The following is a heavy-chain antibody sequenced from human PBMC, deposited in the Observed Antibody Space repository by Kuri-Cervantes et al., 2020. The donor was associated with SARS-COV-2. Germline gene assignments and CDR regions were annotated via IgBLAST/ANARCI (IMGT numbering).Heavy chain of an antibody. D-gene: IGHD1-26*01. Sequence: GGSLRLSCKGSGFRFTTYWIGWVRQMPREGLEWMAIIYPTDSDTRYSPSFQGQVTISADKSISTAYLQWSSLKASDSAMYYCARTRGSYYTDAFDLWGQGTMVTVSS. J-gene: IGHJ3*01. CDR1: GFRFTTYW. CDR3: ARTRGSYYTDAFDL. V-gene: IGHV5-51*01. CDR2: IYPTDSDT.